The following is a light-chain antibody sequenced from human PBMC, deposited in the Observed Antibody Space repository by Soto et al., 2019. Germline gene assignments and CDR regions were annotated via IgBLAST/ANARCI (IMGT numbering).Light chain of an antibody. V-gene: IGKV4-1*01. CDR3: QQYYSTPPT. J-gene: IGKJ4*01. CDR1: QSVLYSSNNKNY. CDR2: WAS. Sequence: DIMMTQSPDSLAVSLGERATINCKSSQSVLYSSNNKNYLAWYQQKPGQPPKLLIYWASTRESGVPDRFSGSGSGTDFTLTIRSLQAEDVAVYYCQQYYSTPPTFGGGTKVDIK.